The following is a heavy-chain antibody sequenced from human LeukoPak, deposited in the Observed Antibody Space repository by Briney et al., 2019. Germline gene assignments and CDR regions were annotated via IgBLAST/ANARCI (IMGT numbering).Heavy chain of an antibody. CDR3: ARIPYSSGWGGVFDP. CDR2: IYHSGST. J-gene: IGHJ5*02. D-gene: IGHD6-19*01. V-gene: IGHV4-30-2*01. CDR1: GGSFSGYY. Sequence: PSETLSLTCAVYGGSFSGYYWSWIRQPPGKGLEWIGYIYHSGSTYYNPSLKSRVTISVDRSKNQFSLKLSSVTAADTAVYYCARIPYSSGWGGVFDPWGQGTLVTVSS.